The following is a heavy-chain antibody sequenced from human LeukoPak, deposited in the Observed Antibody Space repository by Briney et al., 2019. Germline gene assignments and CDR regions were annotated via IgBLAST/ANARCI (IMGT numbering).Heavy chain of an antibody. D-gene: IGHD6-6*01. CDR1: GGSISSYY. CDR2: IYYSGGT. Sequence: PSETLSLTCTVSGGSISSYYWTWIRQPPGKGLGLECIGYIYYSGGTNYNPSLKSRVTISIDTSKNQVSLKLSSVTAADTAVYYCARLWDSSSSLDYWGQGTLVTVSS. CDR3: ARLWDSSSSLDY. V-gene: IGHV4-59*08. J-gene: IGHJ4*02.